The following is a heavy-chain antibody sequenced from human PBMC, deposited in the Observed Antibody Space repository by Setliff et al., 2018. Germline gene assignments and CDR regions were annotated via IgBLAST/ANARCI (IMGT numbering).Heavy chain of an antibody. CDR3: ARVLVGYDFWSGYYQTMPHFDY. V-gene: IGHV1-18*01. CDR2: ISAYNGNT. J-gene: IGHJ4*02. D-gene: IGHD3-3*01. Sequence: ASVKVSCKASGYTFTSYGISWVRQAPGQGLEWMGWISAYNGNTNYAQKLQGRVTMTTDTSTSTAYMELSSLRSDDTAVYYCARVLVGYDFWSGYYQTMPHFDYWGQGTLVTVSS. CDR1: GYTFTSYG.